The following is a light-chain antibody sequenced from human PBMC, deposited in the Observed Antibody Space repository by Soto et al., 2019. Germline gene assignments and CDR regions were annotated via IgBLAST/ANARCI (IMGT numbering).Light chain of an antibody. CDR1: QSISSW. J-gene: IGKJ1*01. CDR3: QQYNTYTPERT. CDR2: DAS. Sequence: LQIYQSPSSVSASVFAIVPIASRAIQSISSWFAWYQQKPGKAPKLLIYDASILESGVPSRFSCSGSGTEFTLTISSLQPDDFATYYCQQYNTYTPERTFGQGTKVDIK. V-gene: IGKV1-5*01.